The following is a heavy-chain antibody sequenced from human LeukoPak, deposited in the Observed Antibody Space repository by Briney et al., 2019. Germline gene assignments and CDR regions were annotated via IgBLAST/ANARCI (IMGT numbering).Heavy chain of an antibody. V-gene: IGHV3-49*04. CDR2: IRSKTYGGTT. J-gene: IGHJ4*02. CDR1: GFTSGDYA. Sequence: PGRSLRLSCTTSGFTSGDYAMSWVRQAPGKGLEWVGFIRSKTYGGTTEYAASVKDRFTISKDDSKSIAYLQMNSLKTEDTGVYYCTRLPSGFAFDYWGQGTLVTVSS. CDR3: TRLPSGFAFDY. D-gene: IGHD6-19*01.